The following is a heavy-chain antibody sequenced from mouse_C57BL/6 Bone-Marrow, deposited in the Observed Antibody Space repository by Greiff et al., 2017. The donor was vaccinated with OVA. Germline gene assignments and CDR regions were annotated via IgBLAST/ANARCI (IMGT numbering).Heavy chain of an antibody. J-gene: IGHJ2*01. Sequence: QVQLQQPGAELVKPGASVKMSCKASGYTFTSYWITWVKQRPGQGLEWIGDIYPGSGSTNYNEKFKSKATLTVDTSSSTAYMQLSRLTSEDSAVYYCARSTFTTDVGFDYWGQGTTLTVSS. CDR1: GYTFTSYW. D-gene: IGHD1-1*01. CDR3: ARSTFTTDVGFDY. CDR2: IYPGSGST. V-gene: IGHV1-55*01.